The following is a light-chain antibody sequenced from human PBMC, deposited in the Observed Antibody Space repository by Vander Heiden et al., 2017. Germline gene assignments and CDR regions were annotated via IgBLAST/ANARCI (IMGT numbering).Light chain of an antibody. Sequence: DSVMTESPDSLAVYLGERATINCKSSQSVLYSSNNKNYLAWYQQKPGQPPKLLIYWASTRESGVPDRFSGSGSGTDFTLTISSLQAEDVAVYYCQQDDSTSYTFGQGTKLEIK. J-gene: IGKJ2*01. V-gene: IGKV4-1*01. CDR3: QQDDSTSYT. CDR2: WAS. CDR1: QSVLYSSNNKNY.